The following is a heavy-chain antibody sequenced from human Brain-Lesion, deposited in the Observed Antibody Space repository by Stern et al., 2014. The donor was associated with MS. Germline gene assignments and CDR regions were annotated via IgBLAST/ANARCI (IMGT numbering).Heavy chain of an antibody. CDR2: ISRGGGTL. CDR3: ARGRSDKYYGLDV. Sequence: EVQLVESGGGLVQSGGSLRLFCSASEFTVDSYSMGWLRQVPGKGLETVSHISRGGGTLQYADSVRGRFTISRDSAMNSLFLQMNSLRDEDSGVYYCARGRSDKYYGLDVWGQGTTVTVS. V-gene: IGHV3-48*02. CDR1: EFTVDSYS. J-gene: IGHJ6*02.